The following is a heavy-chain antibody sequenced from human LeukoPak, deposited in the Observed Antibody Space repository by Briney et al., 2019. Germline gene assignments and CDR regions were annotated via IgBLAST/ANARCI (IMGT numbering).Heavy chain of an antibody. D-gene: IGHD3-3*01. V-gene: IGHV4-30-4*01. Sequence: SETLSLTCTVSGGSISSGDYYWSWIRQPPGKGLEWIGYIYYSGSTYYTPSLKTRITISVDTSKNQFSLKLSSVTAADTAVYYCARSDFDFDPWGQGTLVTVSS. J-gene: IGHJ5*02. CDR3: ARSDFDFDP. CDR2: IYYSGST. CDR1: GGSISSGDYY.